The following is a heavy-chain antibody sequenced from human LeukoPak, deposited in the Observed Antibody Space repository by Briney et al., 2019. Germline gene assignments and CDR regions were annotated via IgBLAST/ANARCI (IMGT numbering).Heavy chain of an antibody. CDR1: GFTFSSYS. Sequence: TGGSLTLSCAASGFTFSSYSMNWVRQAPGKGLEWVSSIGSSSPYIYYADSLKGRFIISRDNSKNSLFLQMNSLRAEDTAVYYCARDADILTAYSFDYWGQGTLVTVSS. D-gene: IGHD3-9*01. J-gene: IGHJ4*02. CDR3: ARDADILTAYSFDY. V-gene: IGHV3-21*01. CDR2: IGSSSPYI.